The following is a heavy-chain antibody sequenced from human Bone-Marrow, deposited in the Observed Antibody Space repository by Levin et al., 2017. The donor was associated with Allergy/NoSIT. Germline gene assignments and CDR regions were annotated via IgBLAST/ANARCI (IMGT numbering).Heavy chain of an antibody. CDR3: ARGWGSSGWFDY. Sequence: GGSLRLSCAVSGFTFSSSWMHWVRQAPGKGLVWVSRINSDGTSTSYADSVKGRFAISRDNAKNTLYLQMNSLRAEDTAVYYCARGWGSSGWFDYWGQGTLVTVSS. CDR1: GFTFSSSW. D-gene: IGHD6-19*01. V-gene: IGHV3-74*01. CDR2: INSDGTST. J-gene: IGHJ5*01.